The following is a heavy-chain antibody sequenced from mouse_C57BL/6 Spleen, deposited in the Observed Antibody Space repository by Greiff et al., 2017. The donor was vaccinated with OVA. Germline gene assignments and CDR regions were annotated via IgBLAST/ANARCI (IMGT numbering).Heavy chain of an antibody. J-gene: IGHJ3*01. Sequence: VESGEGLVKPGGSLKLSCAASGFTFSSYAMSWVRQTPEKRLEWVAYISSGGDYIYYADTVKGRFTISRDNARNTLYLQMSSLKSEDTAMYYCTRAEYYGSSSAWFAYWGQGTLVTVSA. V-gene: IGHV5-9-1*02. CDR3: TRAEYYGSSSAWFAY. CDR2: ISSGGDYI. D-gene: IGHD1-1*01. CDR1: GFTFSSYA.